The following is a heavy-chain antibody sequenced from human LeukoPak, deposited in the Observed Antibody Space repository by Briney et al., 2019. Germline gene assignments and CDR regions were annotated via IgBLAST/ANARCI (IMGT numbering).Heavy chain of an antibody. D-gene: IGHD6-13*01. J-gene: IGHJ5*02. CDR1: GYTFTGYF. V-gene: IGHV1-2*02. CDR2: INPNSGGT. Sequence: ASVKVSCKASGYTFTGYFMHWVRQAPGQGLEWMGWINPNSGGTNYAQKFQGRVTMTRDTSISTAYMELSRLRSDDTAVYYCARDRSSSSWTNWFDPWGQGTLVTVSS. CDR3: ARDRSSSSWTNWFDP.